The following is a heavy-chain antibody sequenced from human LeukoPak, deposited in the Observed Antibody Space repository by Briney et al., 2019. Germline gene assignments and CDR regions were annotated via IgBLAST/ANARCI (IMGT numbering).Heavy chain of an antibody. CDR1: GFTFSDYY. Sequence: GGSLRLSCAAFGFTFSDYYMSWIRQAPGKGLEWVSYISSSGSTIYYADSVKGRFTISRDNAKNSLYLQMNSLRAEDTAVYYCARALYYDSSGYLYYFDYWGQGTLVTVSS. V-gene: IGHV3-11*01. CDR2: ISSSGSTI. J-gene: IGHJ4*02. CDR3: ARALYYDSSGYLYYFDY. D-gene: IGHD3-22*01.